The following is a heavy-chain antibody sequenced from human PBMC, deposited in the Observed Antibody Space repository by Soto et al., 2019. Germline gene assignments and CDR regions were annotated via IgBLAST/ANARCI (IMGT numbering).Heavy chain of an antibody. Sequence: PGESLKISCKGSGYSFTSYWIGWVRQMPGKGLEWMGIIYPGDSDTRYSPSFQGQVTISADKSISTAYLQWSSLKASDTAMYYCARHGPVLWSGYYIHPVIDYWGQGTLVTVSS. J-gene: IGHJ4*02. CDR3: ARHGPVLWSGYYIHPVIDY. CDR1: GYSFTSYW. V-gene: IGHV5-51*01. D-gene: IGHD3-3*01. CDR2: IYPGDSDT.